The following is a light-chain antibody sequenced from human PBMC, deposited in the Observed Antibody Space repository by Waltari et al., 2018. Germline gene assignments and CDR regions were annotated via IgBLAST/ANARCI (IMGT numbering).Light chain of an antibody. CDR2: GAS. J-gene: IGKJ1*01. CDR3: QQSYSSPWT. CDR1: QSISHY. Sequence: DIQMPQSPSSLSASVGDRVTITCRASQSISHYLNWYQQKPQKAPKLRMFGASSLQSGVPSRFSGSGSGTDFTLTINNLQPEDFATYYCQQSYSSPWTFGQGTRVEIK. V-gene: IGKV1-39*01.